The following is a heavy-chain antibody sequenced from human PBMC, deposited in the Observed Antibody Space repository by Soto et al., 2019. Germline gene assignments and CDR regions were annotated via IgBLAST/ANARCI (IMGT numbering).Heavy chain of an antibody. CDR3: ASSYGSGYRAFDY. CDR1: GDTFNFYS. D-gene: IGHD3-10*01. Sequence: QVQLVQSGAEVKRPGSSVKVSCKASGDTFNFYSINWVRQAPGVGLEWVGRVNPILSMSNYAQRFQGRVTMNADKSTSTAYMELRSLISEDTAIYYCASSYGSGYRAFDYWGQGALVTVSS. V-gene: IGHV1-69*02. CDR2: VNPILSMS. J-gene: IGHJ4*02.